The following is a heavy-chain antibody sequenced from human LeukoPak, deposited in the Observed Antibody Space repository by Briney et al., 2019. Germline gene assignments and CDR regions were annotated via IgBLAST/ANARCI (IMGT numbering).Heavy chain of an antibody. V-gene: IGHV4-59*01. CDR1: GDSINNYY. D-gene: IGHD1-14*01. J-gene: IGHJ3*02. Sequence: SETLSLTCTVSGDSINNYYWSWIRQPPGKGLEWIGYIYYSGGTNYNPSLKSRVTISVDTSKNQFSLKLNSVTAADTAVYYCARYRNEALFAFDIWGQGTMVTVSS. CDR2: IYYSGGT. CDR3: ARYRNEALFAFDI.